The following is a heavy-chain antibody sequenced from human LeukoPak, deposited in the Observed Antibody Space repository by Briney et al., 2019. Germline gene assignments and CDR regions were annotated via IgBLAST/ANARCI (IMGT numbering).Heavy chain of an antibody. V-gene: IGHV3-33*06. CDR2: IWYDGNNK. D-gene: IGHD3-9*01. CDR3: AKEGAPYYDISNWFDP. CDR1: GFTFSNYG. J-gene: IGHJ5*02. Sequence: GGSLRLSCAVSGFTFSNYGMRWVRQAPGKGLEWVAVIWYDGNNKYYADSVKGRFTISRDNSKNTLYLQMNSLRAEDTAVYYCAKEGAPYYDISNWFDPWGQGTLVTVSS.